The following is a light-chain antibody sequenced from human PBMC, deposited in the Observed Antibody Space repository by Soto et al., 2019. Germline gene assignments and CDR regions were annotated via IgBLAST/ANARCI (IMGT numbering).Light chain of an antibody. CDR1: STDVGGYNY. CDR2: QVS. J-gene: IGLJ2*01. V-gene: IGLV2-8*01. CDR3: NSYAGSNNFDVV. Sequence: QSALTQSPSESGSPGQSVTISCTGTSTDVGGYNYDSWYQQHPGKAPKLMIYQVSKRPSGVPDRFSGSKSGNTASLTVSGLQAEDEADYYCNSYAGSNNFDVVFGGGTKVTVL.